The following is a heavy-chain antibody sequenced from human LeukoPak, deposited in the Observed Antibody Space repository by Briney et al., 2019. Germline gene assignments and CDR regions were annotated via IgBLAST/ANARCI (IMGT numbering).Heavy chain of an antibody. CDR3: ARLHSSSFRLDY. V-gene: IGHV1-2*02. D-gene: IGHD6-6*01. CDR2: INPNSGGT. CDR1: GYTFTGYY. Sequence: ASVKVSCKASGYTFTGYYMHWVRQAPGQGLEWMGWINPNSGGTNYAQKFQGRVTMTRDTSISTAYMELSRLRSDDTAVYYCARLHSSSFRLDYWGQGTLVTVSS. J-gene: IGHJ4*02.